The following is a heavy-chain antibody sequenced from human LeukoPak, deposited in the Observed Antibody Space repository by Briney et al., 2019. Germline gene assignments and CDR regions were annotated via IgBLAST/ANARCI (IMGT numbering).Heavy chain of an antibody. CDR3: ARGQAGATTLFAD. D-gene: IGHD1-26*01. J-gene: IGHJ4*01. CDR2: IYYSGST. Sequence: SSETLSLTCTVSRGSISGDYWNWIRQPPGKGLEWIGYIYYSGSTNYNPSLKSRVTISVDTSKNQFSLNLRSVTAADTAVYYCARGQAGATTLFADWGQGTLVTVSS. CDR1: RGSISGDY. V-gene: IGHV4-59*01.